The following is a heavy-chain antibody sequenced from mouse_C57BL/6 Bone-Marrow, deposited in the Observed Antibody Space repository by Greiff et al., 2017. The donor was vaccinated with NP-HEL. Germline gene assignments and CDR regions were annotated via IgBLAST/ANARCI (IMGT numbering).Heavy chain of an antibody. CDR3: AREGLLRGFAY. Sequence: VQLQQSGPELVKPGASVKIPCKASGYTFTDYTMDWVKQSHGKSLEWIGDINPNNGGTIYNQKFKGKATLTVDKSSSTAYMELRSLTSEDTAVYYCAREGLLRGFAYWGQGTLVTVSA. D-gene: IGHD1-1*01. V-gene: IGHV1-18*01. CDR1: GYTFTDYT. CDR2: INPNNGGT. J-gene: IGHJ3*01.